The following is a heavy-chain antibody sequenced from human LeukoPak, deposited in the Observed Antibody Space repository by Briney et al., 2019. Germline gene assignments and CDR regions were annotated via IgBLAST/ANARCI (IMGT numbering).Heavy chain of an antibody. J-gene: IGHJ4*02. CDR3: ARHADSYYDSSGYLAMDY. CDR2: IYYSGTT. CDR1: GGSISPLY. V-gene: IGHV4-59*08. D-gene: IGHD3-22*01. Sequence: SETLSLTCTVSGGSISPLYWGWIRQPPGKGLEFIGYIYYSGTTNYNPSLRSRVTLSVDTSKNQFSLNLSSVTAADTAVYYCARHADSYYDSSGYLAMDYWGQGTLVTVSS.